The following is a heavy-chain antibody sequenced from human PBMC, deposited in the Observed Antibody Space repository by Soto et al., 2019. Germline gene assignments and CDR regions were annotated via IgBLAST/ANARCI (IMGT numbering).Heavy chain of an antibody. CDR1: GYSFTSYW. CDR2: IDPSDSYT. CDR3: ARLSIAVAADYYYGMDV. Sequence: GESLKISCKGSGYSFTSYWISWVRQMPGKGLEWMGRIDPSDSYTNYSPSFQGHVTISADKSISTAYLQWSSLKASDTAMYYCARLSIAVAADYYYGMDVWGQGTTVTVSS. D-gene: IGHD6-19*01. V-gene: IGHV5-10-1*01. J-gene: IGHJ6*02.